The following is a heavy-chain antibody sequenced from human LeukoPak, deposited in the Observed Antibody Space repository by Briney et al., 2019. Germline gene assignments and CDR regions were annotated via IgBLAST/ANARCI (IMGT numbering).Heavy chain of an antibody. Sequence: GRSLRLSCAASGFTFSSYGMHWVRQAPGKGLEWVAVISYDGSNKYYADSVKGRFTISRDNSKNTLYLQMNSLRAEDTAVYYCAKGREYCSGGSCYFDYWGQGPLVTVSS. CDR3: AKGREYCSGGSCYFDY. CDR2: ISYDGSNK. V-gene: IGHV3-30*18. J-gene: IGHJ4*02. CDR1: GFTFSSYG. D-gene: IGHD2-15*01.